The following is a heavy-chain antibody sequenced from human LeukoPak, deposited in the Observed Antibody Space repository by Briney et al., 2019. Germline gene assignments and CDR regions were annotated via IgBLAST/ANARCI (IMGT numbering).Heavy chain of an antibody. D-gene: IGHD3-3*01. CDR1: GFTFSSYG. V-gene: IGHV3-23*01. CDR2: ISASGDNT. Sequence: GGSLRLSCAASGFTFSSYGMSWVRQAPGKGLEWVSAISASGDNTYYADSVKGRFTISRDDSKNTLYLQMNSLRAEDTAVYYCAKAPWYDFWSGRNRFDPWGQGTLVTVSS. J-gene: IGHJ5*02. CDR3: AKAPWYDFWSGRNRFDP.